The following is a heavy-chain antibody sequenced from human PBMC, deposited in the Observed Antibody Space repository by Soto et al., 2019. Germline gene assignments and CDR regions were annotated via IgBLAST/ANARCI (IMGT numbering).Heavy chain of an antibody. CDR3: AKWSYLDY. CDR1: GFSFASFA. Sequence: DVRLAESGGGLVQPGGSLRLSCTTSGFSFASFAMTWVRQAPGKGLEWVATISGSDGKTYYADSVKGRFSISRDTSRNTLYLQMNSLRADETAIYYCAKWSYLDYRCQGTRVTVSS. D-gene: IGHD3-3*01. J-gene: IGHJ4*02. V-gene: IGHV3-23*04. CDR2: ISGSDGKT.